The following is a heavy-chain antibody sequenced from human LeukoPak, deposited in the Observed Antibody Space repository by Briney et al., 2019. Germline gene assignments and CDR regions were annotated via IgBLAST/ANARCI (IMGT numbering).Heavy chain of an antibody. CDR2: IYYSGST. V-gene: IGHV4-39*07. D-gene: IGHD4-17*01. CDR3: AGDYGDYYFDY. Sequence: SETLSLTCTVSGGSINSNNYYWDWVRQPPGKGLEWIGSIYYSGSTSYNPSLKSRVTISVDTSKNQFSLKLSSVTAADTAVYFCAGDYGDYYFDYWGQGTLVTVSS. J-gene: IGHJ4*02. CDR1: GGSINSNNYY.